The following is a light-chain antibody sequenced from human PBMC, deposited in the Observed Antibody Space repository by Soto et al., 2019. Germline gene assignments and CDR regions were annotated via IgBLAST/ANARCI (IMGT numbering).Light chain of an antibody. Sequence: QAVVTQEPSFSVSPGGTVTLTCGLRSGSVSTSHFASWYQQTPGQAPRTLIYSTNTRSSGVPDRFSGSIFGNKAALTITGAQADDESDYYCSSYTSSSTLVVFGGGTQLTVL. J-gene: IGLJ2*01. V-gene: IGLV8-61*01. CDR1: SGSVSTSHF. CDR2: STN. CDR3: SSYTSSSTLVV.